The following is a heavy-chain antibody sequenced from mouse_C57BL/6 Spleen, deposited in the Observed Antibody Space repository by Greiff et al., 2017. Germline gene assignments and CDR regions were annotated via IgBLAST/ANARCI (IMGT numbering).Heavy chain of an antibody. CDR3: ARSNYYGSSGMDY. CDR2: IYPGDGDT. Sequence: QVHVKQSGAELVKPGASVKISCKASGYAFSSYWMNWVKQRPGKGLEWIGQIYPGDGDTNYNGKFKGKATLTADKSSSTAYMQLSSLTSEDSAVYFCARSNYYGSSGMDYWGQGTSVTVSS. V-gene: IGHV1-80*01. CDR1: GYAFSSYW. D-gene: IGHD1-1*01. J-gene: IGHJ4*01.